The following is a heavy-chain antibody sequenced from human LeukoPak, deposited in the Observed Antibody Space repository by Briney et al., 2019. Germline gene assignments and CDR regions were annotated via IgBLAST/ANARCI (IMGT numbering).Heavy chain of an antibody. J-gene: IGHJ4*02. CDR1: GGSFCGYY. Sequence: SETLSLTCAVYGGSFCGYYWSWIRQPPGKGLEWIGEINHSGSTNYNPSLKSRVTISVDTSKNQFSLKLSSVTAADTAVYYCARAGYYDSSGYSVYYFDYCGQGTLVTVSS. V-gene: IGHV4-34*01. CDR2: INHSGST. CDR3: ARAGYYDSSGYSVYYFDY. D-gene: IGHD3-22*01.